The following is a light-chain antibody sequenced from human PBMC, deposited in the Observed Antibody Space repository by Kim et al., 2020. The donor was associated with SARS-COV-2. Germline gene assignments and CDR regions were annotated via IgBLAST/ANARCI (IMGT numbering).Light chain of an antibody. CDR2: GNN. J-gene: IGLJ1*01. Sequence: GQRVTISCSGSSSNIGSNTVNWYQHLPGTAPKLLIYGNNQRPSGVPDRFSGSKSGTSASLAISGLQSEDEADYYCAPWDDSLNGYVFGTGTKVTVL. V-gene: IGLV1-44*01. CDR3: APWDDSLNGYV. CDR1: SSNIGSNT.